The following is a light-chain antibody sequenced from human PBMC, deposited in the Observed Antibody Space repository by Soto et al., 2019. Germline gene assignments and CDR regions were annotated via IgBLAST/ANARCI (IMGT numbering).Light chain of an antibody. V-gene: IGLV1-47*01. CDR2: RNN. CDR3: AAWDDTLSGVI. J-gene: IGLJ2*01. Sequence: QPVLTQPPSASATPGQSVTISCSGSTSNIGSNSIYWYQQFPGMAPKVLIYRNNQRPSGVPDRFSGSKSGTSASLAISGLRSEDEADYYCAAWDDTLSGVIFGGGTKLTVL. CDR1: TSNIGSNS.